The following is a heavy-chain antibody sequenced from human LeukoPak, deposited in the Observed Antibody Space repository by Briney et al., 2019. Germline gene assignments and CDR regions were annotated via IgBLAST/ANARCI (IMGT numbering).Heavy chain of an antibody. V-gene: IGHV1-8*01. CDR3: ARLSQTPDYYTLGGYYYLGY. Sequence: ASVTVSRKASSYTFTSYDINWVREAAGHGLEWMGWMNPNTGRTGYAQKFQGRITMTRDTSINTAYMELTNLRSEDTAIYYCARLSQTPDYYTLGGYYYLGYWGQGTPVTVSS. J-gene: IGHJ4*02. D-gene: IGHD3-10*01. CDR2: MNPNTGRT. CDR1: SYTFTSYD.